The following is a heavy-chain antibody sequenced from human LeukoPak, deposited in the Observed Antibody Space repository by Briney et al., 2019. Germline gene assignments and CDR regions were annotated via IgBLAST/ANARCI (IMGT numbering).Heavy chain of an antibody. D-gene: IGHD3-10*01. CDR1: GFTVSSNY. Sequence: GGSLRLSCAASGFTVSSNYMSWVRQAPGKGLEWVSVIYSGGSTYYADSVKGRFTISRDNSKNTLYLQMNSLRAEDTAVYYCARDRYYYGSGSQRNYGMDVWGQGTTVTVSS. CDR3: ARDRYYYGSGSQRNYGMDV. J-gene: IGHJ6*02. CDR2: IYSGGST. V-gene: IGHV3-66*01.